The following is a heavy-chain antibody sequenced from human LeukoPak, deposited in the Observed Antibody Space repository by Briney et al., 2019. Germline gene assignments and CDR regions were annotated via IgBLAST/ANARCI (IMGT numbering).Heavy chain of an antibody. V-gene: IGHV3-9*01. CDR1: GFTFDDYA. CDR3: AKARGYDTTADYGMDV. Sequence: GGSLRLSCAASGFTFDDYAMHWVRQAPGKGLEWVSGISWNSGSIGYADSVKGRFTISRDNAKNSLYLQMNSLRAEDTALYYCAKARGYDTTADYGMDVWGQGTTVTVSS. CDR2: ISWNSGSI. J-gene: IGHJ6*02. D-gene: IGHD3-10*01.